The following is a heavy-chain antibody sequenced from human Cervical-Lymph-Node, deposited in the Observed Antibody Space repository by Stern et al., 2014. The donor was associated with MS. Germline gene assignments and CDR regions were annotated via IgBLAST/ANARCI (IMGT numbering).Heavy chain of an antibody. J-gene: IGHJ6*02. Sequence: EVQLVDSGGNLVQPGGSLRLSCTPSGFTFSGYAMSCIRQAPGKGLEWISSISGSGGNTFYADSVKRRFSISRDNSKNILDLQMNSLRAEDSALYYCTKGFTVTGTGYGVDVWGQGTTVTVSS. D-gene: IGHD6-19*01. V-gene: IGHV3-23*04. CDR2: ISGSGGNT. CDR3: TKGFTVTGTGYGVDV. CDR1: GFTFSGYA.